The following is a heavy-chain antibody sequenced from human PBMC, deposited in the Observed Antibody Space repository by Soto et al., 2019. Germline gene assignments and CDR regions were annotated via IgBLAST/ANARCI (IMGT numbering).Heavy chain of an antibody. CDR2: IWYDGSNK. D-gene: IGHD3-3*01. V-gene: IGHV3-33*01. CDR3: ARDFYDFWSGYYSPFDY. CDR1: GFTFSSYG. Sequence: QVQLVESGGGVVQPGRSLRLSCAASGFTFSSYGMHWVRQAPGKGLEWVAVIWYDGSNKYYADSVKGRFTISRDNSKNTLYLQMNSLRAEDTAVYYCARDFYDFWSGYYSPFDYWGQGTLVTVSS. J-gene: IGHJ4*02.